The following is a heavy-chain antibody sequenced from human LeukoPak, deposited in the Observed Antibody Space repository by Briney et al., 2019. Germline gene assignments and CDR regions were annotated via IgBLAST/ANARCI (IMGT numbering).Heavy chain of an antibody. CDR1: GGSISSGDYY. J-gene: IGHJ5*02. V-gene: IGHV4-30-4*01. CDR2: IYYSGTT. CDR3: ARSTGGAAAADFDP. D-gene: IGHD6-13*01. Sequence: SETLSLTCTVSGGSISSGDYYWSWIRQPPGKGLEWIGYIYYSGTTYYNPSLKSRATISVDTSKNHFSLNLISMTDADTAMYYCARSTGGAAAADFDPWGQGTLVTVSS.